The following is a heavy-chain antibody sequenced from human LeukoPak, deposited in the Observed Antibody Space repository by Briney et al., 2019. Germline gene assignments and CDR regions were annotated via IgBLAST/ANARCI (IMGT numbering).Heavy chain of an antibody. Sequence: SVKVSCKASGGTFSSYAISWVRQAPGQGLEWMGRIIPIFGIANYAQKFQGRVTITADKSTSTAYMELSSLRSEDTAVYYCAREVRGYCSSTSCPPRGMDVWGQGTTVTVFS. D-gene: IGHD2-2*01. CDR2: IIPIFGIA. CDR1: GGTFSSYA. J-gene: IGHJ6*02. V-gene: IGHV1-69*04. CDR3: AREVRGYCSSTSCPPRGMDV.